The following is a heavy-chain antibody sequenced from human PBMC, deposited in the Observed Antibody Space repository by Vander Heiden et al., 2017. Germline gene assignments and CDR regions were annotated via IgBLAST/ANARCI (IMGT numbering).Heavy chain of an antibody. V-gene: IGHV3-30*18. D-gene: IGHD6-19*01. CDR3: AKGLAVAGPRPRVYGMDV. J-gene: IGHJ6*02. CDR2: ISYDGSNK. CDR1: GFTFSSPG. Sequence: QVQLVESGGGVVQPGRSLRLSCAASGFTFSSPGMHGVRQAPGKGLEWGAVISYDGSNKYYADSVKGRFTISRDNSKNTLYLQMNSLRAEDAAVYYCAKGLAVAGPRPRVYGMDVWGQGTTVTVSS.